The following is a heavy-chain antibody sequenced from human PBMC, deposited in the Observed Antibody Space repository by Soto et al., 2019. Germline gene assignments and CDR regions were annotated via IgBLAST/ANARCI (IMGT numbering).Heavy chain of an antibody. D-gene: IGHD1-7*01. J-gene: IGHJ4*02. Sequence: ASVKVSCKASGYTFTSNYMHWVRQAPGQGLEWMGIINPSGGSTSYAQKFQGRVTMTRDTSTSTVYMELSSLRSEDTAVYYCARDVEVTGTTWWFDYWGQGTLVTVSS. CDR1: GYTFTSNY. CDR3: ARDVEVTGTTWWFDY. CDR2: INPSGGST. V-gene: IGHV1-46*01.